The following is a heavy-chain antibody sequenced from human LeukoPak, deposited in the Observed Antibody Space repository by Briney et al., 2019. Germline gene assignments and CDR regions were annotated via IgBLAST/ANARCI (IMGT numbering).Heavy chain of an antibody. Sequence: ASVKVSCKASGYTFTSYGISWVRQAPGQGLEWMGIINPSGGSTSYAQKFQGRVTMTRDTSTSTVYMELSSLRSEDTAVYYCALADYYYYGMDVWGQGTTVTVSS. J-gene: IGHJ6*02. CDR3: ALADYYYYGMDV. CDR1: GYTFTSYG. D-gene: IGHD2-15*01. V-gene: IGHV1-46*01. CDR2: INPSGGST.